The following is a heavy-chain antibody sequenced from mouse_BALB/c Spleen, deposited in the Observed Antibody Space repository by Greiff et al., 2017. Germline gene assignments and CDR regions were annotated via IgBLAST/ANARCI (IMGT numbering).Heavy chain of an antibody. Sequence: VQLQQSGAELARPGASVKLSCKASGYTFTSYWMQWVKQRPVQGLEWIGAIYPGDGDTRYTQKFKGKATLTADKSSSTAYMQLSSLASEDSAVYYCARRDDEGIFAYWGQGTLVTVSA. D-gene: IGHD2-14*01. CDR3: ARRDDEGIFAY. CDR1: GYTFTSYW. V-gene: IGHV1-87*01. CDR2: IYPGDGDT. J-gene: IGHJ3*01.